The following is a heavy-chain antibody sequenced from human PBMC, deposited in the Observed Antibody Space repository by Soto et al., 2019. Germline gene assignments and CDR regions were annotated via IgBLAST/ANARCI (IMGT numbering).Heavy chain of an antibody. Sequence: QVQLVESGGGLVKPGGSLRLSCAASGFTFSDWYMTWIRQAPGKGLEWISYISHCDHVIKYADSVKGRFTISRDNTKKSVFLQMNSLRDEDTAVYYCARFGHYFDNDDYWGVLDHWGQGTLVTVSS. V-gene: IGHV3-11*01. J-gene: IGHJ5*02. CDR1: GFTFSDWY. CDR3: ARFGHYFDNDDYWGVLDH. CDR2: ISHCDHVI. D-gene: IGHD3-9*01.